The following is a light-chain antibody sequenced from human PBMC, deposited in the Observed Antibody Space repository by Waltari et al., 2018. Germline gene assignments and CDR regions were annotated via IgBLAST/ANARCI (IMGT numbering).Light chain of an antibody. CDR3: QQYSSFST. CDR2: MAS. V-gene: IGKV1-5*03. J-gene: IGKJ2*01. CDR1: QSVGTW. Sequence: DIQMIQSPSTLSASVGDRDTITCRASQSVGTWLAWYQRKPGKAPKLLIYMASSLESGVPSRFSASGSGTDFTLTISSLQPDDFATYSCQQYSSFSTFGQGTKV.